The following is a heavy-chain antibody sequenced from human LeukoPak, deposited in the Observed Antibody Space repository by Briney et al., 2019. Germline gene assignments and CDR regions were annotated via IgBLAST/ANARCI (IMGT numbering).Heavy chain of an antibody. CDR1: GYNFTSYW. D-gene: IGHD2-2*01. V-gene: IGHV5-10-1*01. J-gene: IGHJ4*02. CDR2: IDPSDSYT. Sequence: GESLKISCKGSGYNFTSYWISWVRQMPGKGLEWMGRIDPSDSYTNYSPSFQGHVTISADKSISTAYLQWSSLKASDTAMYYCARVEYQLPGLDYWGQGTLVTVSS. CDR3: ARVEYQLPGLDY.